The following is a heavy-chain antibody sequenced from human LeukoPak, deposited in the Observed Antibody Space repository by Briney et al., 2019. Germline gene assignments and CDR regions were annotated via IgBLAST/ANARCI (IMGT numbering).Heavy chain of an antibody. CDR3: ARDEDVTYYFDY. CDR2: INPNSGGT. Sequence: ASVKVSCKASGYTFTGYYMHWVRQAPGQGLEWMGWINPNSGGTNYAQKFQGRVTMTRDTSISTAYMELSRLRSDDTAVYYCARDEDVTYYFDYWGQGTLVTVSS. CDR1: GYTFTGYY. V-gene: IGHV1-2*02. J-gene: IGHJ4*02.